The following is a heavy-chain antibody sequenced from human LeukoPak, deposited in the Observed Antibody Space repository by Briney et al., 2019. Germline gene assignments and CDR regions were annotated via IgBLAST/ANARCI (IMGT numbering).Heavy chain of an antibody. CDR1: GFTFSNFA. CDR2: ISTSGGNT. CDR3: ANHPSGGWLYFDY. D-gene: IGHD6-19*01. V-gene: IGHV3-23*01. J-gene: IGHJ4*02. Sequence: PGGSLRLSCGASGFTFSNFAMSWVRQAPGEGLEWVSTISTSGGNTYYVDSVQGRFTISRDNSKNTLYLQMNSLRDEDTAVYYCANHPSGGWLYFDYWGQGTLVTVPS.